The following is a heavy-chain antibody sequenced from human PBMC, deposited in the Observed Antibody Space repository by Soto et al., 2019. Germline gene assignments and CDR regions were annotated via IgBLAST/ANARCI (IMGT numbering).Heavy chain of an antibody. Sequence: PSETLSLTCTVSGGSISSSSYYWGWIRQPPGKGLEWIGSIYYSGSTYYNPSLKSRVTISVDTSKNQFSLKLSSVTAADTAVYYCARLINSGYDPYYFDYWGQGTLVTVSS. D-gene: IGHD5-12*01. CDR1: GGSISSSSYY. CDR2: IYYSGST. J-gene: IGHJ4*02. CDR3: ARLINSGYDPYYFDY. V-gene: IGHV4-39*01.